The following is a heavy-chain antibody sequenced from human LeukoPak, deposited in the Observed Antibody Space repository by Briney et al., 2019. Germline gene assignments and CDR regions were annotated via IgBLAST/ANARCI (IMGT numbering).Heavy chain of an antibody. V-gene: IGHV1-2*02. D-gene: IGHD1-1*01. J-gene: IGHJ3*02. CDR3: ARVASTTRRHDAFDI. CDR2: ITPNSGGT. CDR1: GGTFSTYA. Sequence: GASVKVSCKASGGTFSTYAMSWVRQAPGQGLEWMGWITPNSGGTIYGQKFQGRVTLTRDTSTSTAYMELSRLRSDDTAVYYCARVASTTRRHDAFDIWGQGTMVTISS.